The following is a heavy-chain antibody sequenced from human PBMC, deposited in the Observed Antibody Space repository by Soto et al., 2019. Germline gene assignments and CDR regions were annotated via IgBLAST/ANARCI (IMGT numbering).Heavy chain of an antibody. J-gene: IGHJ4*02. D-gene: IGHD3-10*01. CDR1: GFTVAESA. CDR2: ISWNSHSI. Sequence: EVQWVESGGGLVQPGGSLRLSCAASGFTVAESAMHWVRQAPGKGLEWVSGISWNSHSIDYADSVKGRFTISRDNAKNSLFLQMNSLRPEDTALYYCTKGYYGSGSSYFDYWSRGALVTVSS. CDR3: TKGYYGSGSSYFDY. V-gene: IGHV3-9*01.